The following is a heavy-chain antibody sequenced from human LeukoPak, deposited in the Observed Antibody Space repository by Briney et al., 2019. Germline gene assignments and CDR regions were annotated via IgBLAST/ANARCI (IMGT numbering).Heavy chain of an antibody. CDR3: AKSRNLVGATSPCDY. CDR2: INGDGSRT. Sequence: PGGSLRLSCEASGFTFSSYWMHWVRQAPGKGLVWVSRINGDGSRTSYADSVKGRFTISRDNSKNTLYLQMNSLRAEDTAVYYCAKSRNLVGATSPCDYWGQGTLVTVSS. D-gene: IGHD1-26*01. V-gene: IGHV3-74*01. CDR1: GFTFSSYW. J-gene: IGHJ4*02.